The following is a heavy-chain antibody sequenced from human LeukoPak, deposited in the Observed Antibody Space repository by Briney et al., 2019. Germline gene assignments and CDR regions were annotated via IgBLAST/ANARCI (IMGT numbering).Heavy chain of an antibody. CDR2: IYPGDSDS. D-gene: IGHD6-13*01. V-gene: IGHV5-51*01. J-gene: IGHJ5*02. Sequence: GESLKISCKGSGYSFTSYWIGWVRQMPGKGLEWMVIIYPGDSDSRYSPSFQGQVTISADKSISTAYLQWSSLKASDTAMYYCARTIAAAGNNWFDPWGQGTLVTVSS. CDR1: GYSFTSYW. CDR3: ARTIAAAGNNWFDP.